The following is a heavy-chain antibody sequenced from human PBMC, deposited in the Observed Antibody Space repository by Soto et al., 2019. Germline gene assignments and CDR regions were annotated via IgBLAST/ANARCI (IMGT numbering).Heavy chain of an antibody. Sequence: ASVKVSCKASGYTFTGYYMHWVRQAPGQGLEWMGWINPNSGGTNYAQKFQGRVTMTRDTSISTAYMELSRLRSDDTAVYYCARGVVLRGYSYGYDFDYWGQGTLVTVSS. J-gene: IGHJ4*02. V-gene: IGHV1-2*02. CDR1: GYTFTGYY. D-gene: IGHD5-18*01. CDR3: ARGVVLRGYSYGYDFDY. CDR2: INPNSGGT.